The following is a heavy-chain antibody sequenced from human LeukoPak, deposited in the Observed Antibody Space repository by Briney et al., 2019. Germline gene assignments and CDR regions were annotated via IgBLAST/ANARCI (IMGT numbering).Heavy chain of an antibody. CDR3: ARDDYYYGSGSYTGY. D-gene: IGHD3-10*01. V-gene: IGHV3-11*01. J-gene: IGHJ4*02. CDR2: ISSSGSMI. CDR1: GFIFSDYY. Sequence: GGSLRFSCAASGFIFSDYYMSWIRQAPGKGLEWVSYISSSGSMIYYADSVKGRFTISRDNAKNSLYLQMNSLRAEDTAVYYCARDDYYYGSGSYTGYWGQGTLVTVSS.